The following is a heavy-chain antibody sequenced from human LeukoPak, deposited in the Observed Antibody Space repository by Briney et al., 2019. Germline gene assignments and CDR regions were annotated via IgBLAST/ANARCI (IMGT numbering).Heavy chain of an antibody. CDR1: GFTFSSYG. J-gene: IGHJ4*02. V-gene: IGHV3-30*03. CDR3: APLPSSTSCSVDY. CDR2: ISYDGSNK. D-gene: IGHD2-2*01. Sequence: GGSLRLSCAASGFTFSSYGMHWVRQAPGKGLEWVAVISYDGSNKYYADPVKGRFTISRDNSKNTLYLQMNSLRAEDTAVYYCAPLPSSTSCSVDYWGQGTLVTVSS.